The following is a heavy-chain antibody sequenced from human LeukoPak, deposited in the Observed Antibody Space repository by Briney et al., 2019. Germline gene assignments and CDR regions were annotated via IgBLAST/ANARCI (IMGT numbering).Heavy chain of an antibody. CDR1: GFTFDDYA. CDR2: ISWNSGSI. CDR3: AKGDRYCSSTSCLFDY. D-gene: IGHD2-2*01. V-gene: IGHV3-9*01. Sequence: GRSLRLSCAASGFTFDDYAMHWVRQAPGKGLEWVSGISWNSGSIGYADSAKGRFTISRDNAKNSLYLQMNSLRAEDTALYYCAKGDRYCSSTSCLFDYWGQGTLVTVSS. J-gene: IGHJ4*02.